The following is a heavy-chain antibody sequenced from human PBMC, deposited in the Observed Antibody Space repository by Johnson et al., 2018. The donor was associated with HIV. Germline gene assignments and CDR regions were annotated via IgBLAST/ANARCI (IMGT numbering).Heavy chain of an antibody. J-gene: IGHJ3*02. CDR1: GITVGTNY. CDR3: TTGRPSSAAFDI. CDR2: IFSVGDV. Sequence: MLLVESGGGVVQPGGSLRLSCAASGITVGTNYMSWVRQAPGKGLEWVSVIFSVGDVYYADSVKGRFTISRDDSKNKLYLQMNSLKTEDSAVYYCTTGRPSSAAFDIWGQGTMVTVSS. V-gene: IGHV3-66*01.